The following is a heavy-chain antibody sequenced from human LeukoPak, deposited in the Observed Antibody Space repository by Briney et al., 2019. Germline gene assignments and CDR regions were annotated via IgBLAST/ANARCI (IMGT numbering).Heavy chain of an antibody. CDR1: GIPFIDAW. Sequence: GESLRLSCELSGIPFIDAWMSWVRQAPGKGLECVGRIKGTTADGTTAYAAPVKGRFLITRDDSQRMVYLQMDSLKIEDTAAYFCTWVDCSGGSCYFASWGQGTQVTVSS. V-gene: IGHV3-15*01. CDR2: IKGTTADGTT. J-gene: IGHJ4*02. D-gene: IGHD2-15*01. CDR3: TWVDCSGGSCYFAS.